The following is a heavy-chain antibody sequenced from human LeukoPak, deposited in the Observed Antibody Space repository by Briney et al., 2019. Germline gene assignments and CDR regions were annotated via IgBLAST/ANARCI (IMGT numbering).Heavy chain of an antibody. Sequence: GGSLRLSCAASGFTFSSYWMSWVRQAPGKGLEWVANIKQDGSEKYYVDSVKGRFTISRDNAKNSLYLQMNSLRAEDTAVYYCGRDSYCGGDCYLNDAFDIWGQGTMVTVSS. D-gene: IGHD2-21*01. V-gene: IGHV3-7*01. CDR3: GRDSYCGGDCYLNDAFDI. J-gene: IGHJ3*02. CDR2: IKQDGSEK. CDR1: GFTFSSYW.